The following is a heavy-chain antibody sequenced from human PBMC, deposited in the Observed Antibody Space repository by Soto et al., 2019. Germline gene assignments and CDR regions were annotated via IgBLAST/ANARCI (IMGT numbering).Heavy chain of an antibody. V-gene: IGHV3-30-3*01. Sequence: QVQLVESGGGVVQPGRSLRLSCAASGFTFSSYAMHWVRQAPGKGLEWVAVISYDGSNKYYADSVKGRFTISRDNSKNTLYLQMNSLRAEDTAVYYCARDQGRKYYYGMDVWGQGTTVTVSS. CDR3: ARDQGRKYYYGMDV. J-gene: IGHJ6*02. CDR2: ISYDGSNK. CDR1: GFTFSSYA.